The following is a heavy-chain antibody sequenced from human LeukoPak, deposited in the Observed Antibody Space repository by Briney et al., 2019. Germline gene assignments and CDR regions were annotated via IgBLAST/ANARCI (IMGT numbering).Heavy chain of an antibody. CDR1: GRFLSSYY. CDR2: IYFSGST. CDR3: WRTSHPRGISWLFID. V-gene: IGHV4-59*01. D-gene: IGHD6-13*01. J-gene: IGHJ4*02. Sequence: PSETLSLTCTVSGRFLSSYYWSWIRQPPGRGLVWIGYIYFSGSTKYNPFLKSRVPLSVDPSRNQFFLQMSYVTAADPAVYYCWRTSHPRGISWLFIDWGQERLLTVSS.